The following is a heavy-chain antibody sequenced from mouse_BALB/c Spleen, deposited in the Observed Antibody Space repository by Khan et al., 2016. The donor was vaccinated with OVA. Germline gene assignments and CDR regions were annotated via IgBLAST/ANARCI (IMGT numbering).Heavy chain of an antibody. CDR3: TSGDYSYDEGYWYLVH. V-gene: IGHV5-6-3*01. CDR1: GFTFSGYG. J-gene: IGHJ1*01. D-gene: IGHD2-12*01. Sequence: EVELVESGGGLVQPGGSLKLSCAASGFTFSGYGISWVRQTPDKRLELVATINSDGGTSYYPDCVKGRFTISSDNATHNLLLQMSSLKSEDTGMYHGTSGDYSYDEGYWYLVHWGAGTTVTVSA. CDR2: INSDGGTS.